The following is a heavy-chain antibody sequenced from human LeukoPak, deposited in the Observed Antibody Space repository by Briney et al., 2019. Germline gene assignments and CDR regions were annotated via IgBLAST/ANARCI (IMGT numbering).Heavy chain of an antibody. D-gene: IGHD3-22*01. CDR1: GGTFSSYA. V-gene: IGHV1-69*05. CDR2: IIPIFGTA. CDR3: ATMYYYDSSGYDDY. J-gene: IGHJ4*02. Sequence: SVKVSCKASGGTFSSYAISWVRQAPGQGLEWMGGIIPIFGTANYAQKFQGRVTITTDESTSTAYMELSSLRSEDTAVYYCATMYYYDSSGYDDYWGQGTPVTVSS.